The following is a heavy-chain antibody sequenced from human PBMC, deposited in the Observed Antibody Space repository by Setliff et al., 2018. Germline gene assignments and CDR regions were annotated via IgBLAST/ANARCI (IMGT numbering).Heavy chain of an antibody. CDR1: GGSLSGSLRGYAFF. Sequence: SETLSLTCTVSGGSLSGSLRGYAFFWGWIRQSPGKELEWIGSAYYNGDSYYNPSLKSRVTISVDTSKNQFSLKLSSVTAADTAVYYCARDFSTPHFGVARGSYYYYYMDVWGKGTTVTVSS. D-gene: IGHD3-3*01. J-gene: IGHJ6*03. CDR2: AYYNGDS. V-gene: IGHV4-39*07. CDR3: ARDFSTPHFGVARGSYYYYYMDV.